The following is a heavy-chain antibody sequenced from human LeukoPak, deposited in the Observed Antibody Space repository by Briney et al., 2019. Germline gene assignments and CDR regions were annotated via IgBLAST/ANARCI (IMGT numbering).Heavy chain of an antibody. CDR3: ARVGSDYGDYVSDYYMDV. CDR2: IYTSGST. V-gene: IGHV4-4*07. CDR1: GGSISSYY. Sequence: SETLSLTCTVSGGSISSYYWSWIRQPAGKGLEWIGRIYTSGSTNYNPSLKSRVTMSVDTSKSQFSLKLSSVTAADTAVYYCARVGSDYGDYVSDYYMDVWGKGTTVSVSS. D-gene: IGHD4-17*01. J-gene: IGHJ6*03.